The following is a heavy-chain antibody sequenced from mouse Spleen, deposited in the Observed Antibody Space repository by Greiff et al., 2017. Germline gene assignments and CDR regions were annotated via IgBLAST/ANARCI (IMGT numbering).Heavy chain of an antibody. CDR2: IHPNSGST. D-gene: IGHD2-4*01. V-gene: IGHV1-64*01. CDR1: GYTFTSYW. J-gene: IGHJ4*01. Sequence: QVQLQQSGAELVKPGASVKLSCKASGYTFTSYWMHWVKQRPGQGLEWIGMIHPNSGSTNYNEKFKSKATLTVDKSSSTAYMQLSSLTSEDSAVYYCARGSTMITNAMDYWGQGTSVTVSS. CDR3: ARGSTMITNAMDY.